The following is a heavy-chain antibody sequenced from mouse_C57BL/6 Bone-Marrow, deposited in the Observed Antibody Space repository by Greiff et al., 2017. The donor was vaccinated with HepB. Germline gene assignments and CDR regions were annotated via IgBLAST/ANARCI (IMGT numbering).Heavy chain of an antibody. Sequence: VQLKQSGPELVKPGASVKISCKASGYSFTGYYMNWVKQSPEKSLEWIGEINPSTGGTTYNQKFKAKATLTVDKSSSTAYMQLKSLTSEDSAVYYCARRGLWYPYFDYWGQGTTLTVSS. V-gene: IGHV1-42*01. CDR3: ARRGLWYPYFDY. CDR2: INPSTGGT. D-gene: IGHD2-1*01. J-gene: IGHJ2*01. CDR1: GYSFTGYY.